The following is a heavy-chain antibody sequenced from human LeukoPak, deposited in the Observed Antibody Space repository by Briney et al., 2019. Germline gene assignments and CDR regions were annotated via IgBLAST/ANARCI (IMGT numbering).Heavy chain of an antibody. CDR1: GFTFSSYG. J-gene: IGHJ4*02. Sequence: AGGSLRLSCAASGFTFSSYGMHWVRQAPGKGLEWVAFIRYDGSNKYYADSVKGRFTISRDNSKNTLYLQMNSLRAEDTAVYYCAKDHYDSSGYYDYYFDYWGQGTLVTVSS. D-gene: IGHD3-22*01. V-gene: IGHV3-30*02. CDR2: IRYDGSNK. CDR3: AKDHYDSSGYYDYYFDY.